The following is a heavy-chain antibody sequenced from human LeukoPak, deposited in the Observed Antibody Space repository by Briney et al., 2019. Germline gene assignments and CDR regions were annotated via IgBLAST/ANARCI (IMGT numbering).Heavy chain of an antibody. CDR3: TADLRGDYAPSLAS. V-gene: IGHV3-15*01. Sequence: GGSLRFSCAASGFTFSRAWMNWVRQAPGKGLEWVGRFKSKTDGGTTDYAAPVKGRFTISRDDSESTLYLQMNSLKTEDTALYYCTADLRGDYAPSLASWGQGTLVTVSS. CDR1: GFTFSRAW. J-gene: IGHJ4*02. D-gene: IGHD4-17*01. CDR2: FKSKTDGGTT.